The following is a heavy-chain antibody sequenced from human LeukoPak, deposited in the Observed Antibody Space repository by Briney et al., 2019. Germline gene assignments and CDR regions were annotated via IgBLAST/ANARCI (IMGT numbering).Heavy chain of an antibody. CDR3: AKGGSNWSRFDS. D-gene: IGHD6-13*01. Sequence: GGSLRLSCVASGFTFSSHAMRWVRQAPGKGLEGVSTISSGGATTCYADSVKGRFTISRDNSKNTLYLQMNSLRAEDTAVYYCAKGGSNWSRFDSWGQGALVTVSS. CDR1: GFTFSSHA. J-gene: IGHJ4*02. V-gene: IGHV3-23*01. CDR2: ISSGGATT.